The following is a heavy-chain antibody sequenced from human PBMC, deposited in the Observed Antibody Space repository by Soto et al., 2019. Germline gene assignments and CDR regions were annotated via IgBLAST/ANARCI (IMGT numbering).Heavy chain of an antibody. J-gene: IGHJ4*02. CDR1: GYDFTSYW. CDR2: IDPSDSYT. D-gene: IGHD6-13*01. V-gene: IGHV5-10-1*01. Sequence: GESLKISCSASGYDFTSYWITWVRQVPGKGLEWLGRIDPSDSYTNYSPSFRGHVNISVDRSVNTVYLHWSSLQASDTAIYYCAVFRSSWFGDGRLDSWGPGTLVTVSS. CDR3: AVFRSSWFGDGRLDS.